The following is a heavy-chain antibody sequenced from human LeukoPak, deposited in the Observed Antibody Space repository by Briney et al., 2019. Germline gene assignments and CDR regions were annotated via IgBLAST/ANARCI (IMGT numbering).Heavy chain of an antibody. V-gene: IGHV4-59*10. D-gene: IGHD4-23*01. Sequence: SETLSLTCAVYGGSFSGYYWSWIRQPPGKGLEWIGRIYTTGSTNYNPSLKGRFTMSVDTSRNQFSLKLSSVTAADTAVYYCARGGISIDYWGQGTLVTVSS. CDR2: IYTTGST. CDR1: GGSFSGYY. J-gene: IGHJ4*02. CDR3: ARGGISIDY.